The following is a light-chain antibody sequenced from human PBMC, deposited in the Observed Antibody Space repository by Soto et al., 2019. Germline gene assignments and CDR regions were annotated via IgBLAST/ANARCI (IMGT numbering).Light chain of an antibody. CDR2: SNN. CDR1: SSNIVSNT. V-gene: IGLV1-44*01. CDR3: AAWDYSLNGWV. J-gene: IGLJ3*02. Sequence: QSVLTQPPSASGTPGQRVTISCSGSSSNIVSNTVNWYQQLPGTAPKLLIYSNNQRPSGVPDRFSGSKSGTSASLAISGLQSGDEADYYCAAWDYSLNGWVFGGGTKLTVL.